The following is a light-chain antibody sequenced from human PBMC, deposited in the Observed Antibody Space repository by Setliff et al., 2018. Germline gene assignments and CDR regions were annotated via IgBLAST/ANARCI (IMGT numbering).Light chain of an antibody. V-gene: IGLV2-14*03. CDR2: DVS. Sequence: QSALAQPASVSGSPGQSITIYCIGSSSDIGAYDYVAWYQQHPGKAPKLMIYDVSHRPSGVSHRFSASKSGNTASLTISGLQVEDEADYYCSSYSTRTSLEVFGTGTKVTV. CDR1: SSDIGAYDY. J-gene: IGLJ1*01. CDR3: SSYSTRTSLEV.